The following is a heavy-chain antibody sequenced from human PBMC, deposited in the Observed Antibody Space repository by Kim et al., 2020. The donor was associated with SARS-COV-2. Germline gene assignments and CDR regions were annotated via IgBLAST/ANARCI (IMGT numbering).Heavy chain of an antibody. Sequence: GGSLRLSCGASGFTFSNYAMHWVRQAPGKGLEWVAAISHDGNNINYIDSVKGRFTISRGNSKNTLYLEMNSLRAEDMAVYYCARDREGYCPDDICNVLDYWGQGTLVTVSS. CDR3: ARDREGYCPDDICNVLDY. V-gene: IGHV3-30*04. CDR1: GFTFSNYA. J-gene: IGHJ4*02. CDR2: ISHDGNNI. D-gene: IGHD2-8*01.